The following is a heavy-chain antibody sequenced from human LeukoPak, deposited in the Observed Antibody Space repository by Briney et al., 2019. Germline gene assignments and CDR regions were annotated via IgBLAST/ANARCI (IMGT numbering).Heavy chain of an antibody. CDR2: IKFDGSLA. D-gene: IGHD3-16*01. CDR1: GLTFNTCW. V-gene: IGHV3-74*01. J-gene: IGHJ2*01. Sequence: GGSLRLSCGASGLTFNTCWIHWVRQAPGKGLVWVSQIKFDGSLASYADSVKGRFTISRDNTKNTLYLQMNSLGTEDTAVYYCVTGHYDSRMYFDLWGRGTLVIVSS. CDR3: VTGHYDSRMYFDL.